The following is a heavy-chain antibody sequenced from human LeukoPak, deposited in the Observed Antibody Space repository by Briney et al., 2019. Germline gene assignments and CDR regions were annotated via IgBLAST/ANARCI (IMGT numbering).Heavy chain of an antibody. CDR1: GGSISSGGYS. CDR2: IYHSGST. V-gene: IGHV4-30-2*01. D-gene: IGHD3-3*01. CDR3: ATYDFWSGYYPDDY. J-gene: IGHJ4*02. Sequence: SETLSLTCAVSGGSISSGGYSWSWIRQPPGKGLEWIGYIYHSGSTYYNPSLKSRVTISVDRSKNQFSLKLSSVTAADTAVYYCATYDFWSGYYPDDYWGQGTLVTVSS.